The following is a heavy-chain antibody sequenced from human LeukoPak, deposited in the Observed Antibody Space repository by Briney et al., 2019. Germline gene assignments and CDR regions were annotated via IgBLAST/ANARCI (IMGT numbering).Heavy chain of an antibody. J-gene: IGHJ6*03. CDR3: SGWYGKGHYYYYMDV. CDR1: GFTFSSYS. Sequence: PGGSLRLSCAASGFTFSSYSMNWVRQAPGKGLEWVSVIYSGGSTYYADSVKGRFTISRDNSKNTLYLQMNSLRAEDTAVYYCSGWYGKGHYYYYMDVWGKGNTVTISS. CDR2: IYSGGST. D-gene: IGHD6-19*01. V-gene: IGHV3-66*01.